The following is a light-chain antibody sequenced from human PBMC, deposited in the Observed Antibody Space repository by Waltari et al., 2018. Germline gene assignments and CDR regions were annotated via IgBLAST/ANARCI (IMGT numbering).Light chain of an antibody. CDR1: QSVTRS. CDR2: GAS. J-gene: IGKJ1*01. Sequence: DILLTQSPGPRSFFPGESANLSCRASQSVTRSLAWYQQKPGQAPRLLIYGASNRATGIPDRFSGSGSGTDFSLTISRLEPEDFAVYYCQHYVRLPATFGQGTKVEIK. CDR3: QHYVRLPAT. V-gene: IGKV3-20*01.